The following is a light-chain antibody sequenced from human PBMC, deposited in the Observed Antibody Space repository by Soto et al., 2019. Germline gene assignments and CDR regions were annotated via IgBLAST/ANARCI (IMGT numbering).Light chain of an antibody. J-gene: IGKJ5*01. Sequence: DVLITQTPLSLSAAPGRPASGPCTSSQRLLHITGETFLFWYLQKQGQSPQLLIYEVSTRVSGVPDRFSGSGSGKDFTLEISRLENDDVGIYYCLQSTQLPTTFGKGTQLEIK. CDR2: EVS. CDR3: LQSTQLPTT. V-gene: IGKV2D-29*02. CDR1: QRLLHITGETF.